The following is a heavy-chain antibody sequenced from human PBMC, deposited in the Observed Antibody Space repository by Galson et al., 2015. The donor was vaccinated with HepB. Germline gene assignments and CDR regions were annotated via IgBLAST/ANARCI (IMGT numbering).Heavy chain of an antibody. CDR2: INPSGGST. Sequence: SVKVSCKASGYTFTSYYMHWVRQAPGQGLEWMGIINPSGGSTSYAQKFQGRVTMTRDTSTSTVYMELSSLRSEDTAVYYCAGGGRLGDGGNAFDIWGQGTMVTVSS. J-gene: IGHJ3*02. CDR1: GYTFTSYY. V-gene: IGHV1-46*01. D-gene: IGHD3-16*01. CDR3: AGGGRLGDGGNAFDI.